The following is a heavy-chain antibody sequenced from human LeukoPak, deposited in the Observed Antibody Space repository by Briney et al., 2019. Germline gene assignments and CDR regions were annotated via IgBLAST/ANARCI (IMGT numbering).Heavy chain of an antibody. Sequence: GGSLRLSCAASGFDFNTYEMNWVRQAPGKGLVWVSHISRDGSNTFYADSVKGRFTISRDNAKNTLSLQLNSLRAEDTAVYYCARDESAYFDSWGQGTLVTVSS. CDR1: GFDFNTYE. D-gene: IGHD4/OR15-4a*01. CDR2: ISRDGSNT. J-gene: IGHJ4*02. V-gene: IGHV3-74*01. CDR3: ARDESAYFDS.